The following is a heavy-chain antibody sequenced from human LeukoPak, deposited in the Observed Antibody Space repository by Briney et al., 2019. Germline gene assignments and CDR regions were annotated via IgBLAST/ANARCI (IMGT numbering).Heavy chain of an antibody. J-gene: IGHJ3*02. D-gene: IGHD2-8*01. CDR1: GGSISSGAHY. CDR3: ARERTSRGDACDI. Sequence: PSETLSLTCTVSGGSISSGAHYWSWIRQHPGQGLEWIAYIYHTGSRYYNPSLKGRVTISVDIFKNQFSLKLTSVAAADSAVYFCARERTSRGDACDIWGQGSLVTVSS. V-gene: IGHV4-31*03. CDR2: IYHTGSR.